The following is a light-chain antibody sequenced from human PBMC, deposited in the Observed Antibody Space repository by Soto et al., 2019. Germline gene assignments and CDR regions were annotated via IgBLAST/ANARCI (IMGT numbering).Light chain of an antibody. CDR1: SSDIGNYDF. CDR3: SSYTTSTSFIL. Sequence: QSVLTQPASVSGSPGQSITISCTGTSSDIGNYDFVSWYQQVPGTAPKAMIYEVSSRPSGVSNRFSGSKSGNTASLTIFGLQAEDEAYYYCSSYTTSTSFILFGGGTQLTVL. J-gene: IGLJ2*01. V-gene: IGLV2-14*01. CDR2: EVS.